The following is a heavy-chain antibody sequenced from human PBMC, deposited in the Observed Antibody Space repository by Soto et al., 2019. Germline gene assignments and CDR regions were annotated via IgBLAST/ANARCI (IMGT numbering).Heavy chain of an antibody. J-gene: IGHJ6*02. CDR2: ISAYNGNT. CDR3: ARARITDFWSGYFFSDGMDV. D-gene: IGHD3-3*01. CDR1: GYTFTSYG. Sequence: ASVKVSCKASGYTFTSYGISWVRQAPGQGLEWMGWISAYNGNTNYAQKLQGRVTMTTDTSTSTAYMELRSLRSDDTAVYYCARARITDFWSGYFFSDGMDVWGQGTTVTVSS. V-gene: IGHV1-18*01.